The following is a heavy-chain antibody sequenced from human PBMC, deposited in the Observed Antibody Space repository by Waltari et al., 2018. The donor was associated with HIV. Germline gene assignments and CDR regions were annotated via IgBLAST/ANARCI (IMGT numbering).Heavy chain of an antibody. Sequence: QVQLQESGPGLVKPSQTLSLTCTVSGGSISSGGYYWSWIRQHPGQGLEWTGYIYYSGSTYYNPSLKSRVTISVDTSKNQFSLNLSSLTAADTVVYYCARELWGALGGYFDYWGQGTLVTVSS. D-gene: IGHD1-26*01. CDR2: IYYSGST. CDR1: GGSISSGGYY. V-gene: IGHV4-31*03. J-gene: IGHJ4*02. CDR3: ARELWGALGGYFDY.